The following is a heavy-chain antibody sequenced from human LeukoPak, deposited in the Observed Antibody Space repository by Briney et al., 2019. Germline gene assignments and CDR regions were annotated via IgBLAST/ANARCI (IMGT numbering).Heavy chain of an antibody. D-gene: IGHD5/OR15-5a*01. CDR2: IWYDGSNK. V-gene: IGHV3-33*01. CDR3: ARDLAAGRFYDYFDY. J-gene: IGHJ4*02. Sequence: PGRSLRLSCAASGFTFSSYGMHWVRQAPGKGLEWVAVIWYDGSNKYYADSVKGRFTISRDNSKNTLYLQMNSLRAEDTAVYYCARDLAAGRFYDYFDYWGQGTQVTVSS. CDR1: GFTFSSYG.